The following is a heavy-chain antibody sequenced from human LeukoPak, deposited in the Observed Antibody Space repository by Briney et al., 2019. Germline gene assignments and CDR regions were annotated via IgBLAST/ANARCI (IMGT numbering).Heavy chain of an antibody. CDR1: GGSISSYY. CDR3: ARAGTPLSGYYYYYMDV. CDR2: IYTSGST. V-gene: IGHV4-4*07. D-gene: IGHD1-7*01. Sequence: PSETLSLTCTVSGGSISSYYWSWIRQPAGKGLEWIGRIYTSGSTNYNPSLKSRVTMSVDTSKNQFSLKLSSVTAADTAVYYCARAGTPLSGYYYYYMDVWGKGTTVTISS. J-gene: IGHJ6*03.